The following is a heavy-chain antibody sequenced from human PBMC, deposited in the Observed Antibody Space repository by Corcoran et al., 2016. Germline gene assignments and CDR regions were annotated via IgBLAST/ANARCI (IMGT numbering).Heavy chain of an antibody. V-gene: IGHV4-4*07. CDR1: GGSSSSYY. J-gene: IGHJ4*02. Sequence: QVQLQESGPGLVKPSETLSLTCTVSGGSSSSYYWSWIRQPAGKGLEWIGRIYTSGSNNYNPSLKSRVPMSVDTSKNQFSLKLSAVTAADTAVYYCARDPGGATVTTDDYWGQGTLVTVSS. D-gene: IGHD4-17*01. CDR3: ARDPGGATVTTDDY. CDR2: IYTSGSN.